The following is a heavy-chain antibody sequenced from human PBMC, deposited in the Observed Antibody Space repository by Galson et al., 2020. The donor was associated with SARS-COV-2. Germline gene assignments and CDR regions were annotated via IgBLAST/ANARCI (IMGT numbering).Heavy chain of an antibody. Sequence: SETLSLTCAVYGGSFSDYYWSWIRQPPGKGLEWIGEINHSGSVNYNPSLKSRVTISADTSKNQFSLRLSSVTAADTAVYYCARSRQDVTKIVVAITGYFYYMDVWGKGTPVTISS. CDR1: GGSFSDYY. J-gene: IGHJ6*03. D-gene: IGHD3-22*01. V-gene: IGHV4-34*01. CDR2: INHSGSV. CDR3: ARSRQDVTKIVVAITGYFYYMDV.